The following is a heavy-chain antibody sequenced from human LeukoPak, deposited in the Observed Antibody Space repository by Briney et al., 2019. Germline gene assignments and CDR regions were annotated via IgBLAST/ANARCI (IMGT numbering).Heavy chain of an antibody. CDR1: GFTFSTYS. Sequence: GGSLRLSCAASGFTFSTYSMNWVRQAPGKGLEWVSSISSDSNHRFYADSVKGRFTISRDNSKNTLYLQMNSLRAEDTAVYYCAKQSTTVIHNPFDYWGQGTLVTVSS. J-gene: IGHJ4*02. CDR3: AKQSTTVIHNPFDY. V-gene: IGHV3-21*04. D-gene: IGHD4-17*01. CDR2: ISSDSNHR.